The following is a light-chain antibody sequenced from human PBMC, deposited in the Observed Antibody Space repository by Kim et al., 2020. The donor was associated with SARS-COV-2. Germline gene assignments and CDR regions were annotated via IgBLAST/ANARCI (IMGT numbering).Light chain of an antibody. CDR1: HLGTTY. CDR2: RDS. V-gene: IGLV3-9*01. J-gene: IGLJ2*01. Sequence: SVALGQTARITCGEDHLGTTYVHWYQQKSGQAPVLVIFRDSSRPSGIPERFSGSNSGNTATLTIDRAQAGDEADYYCQVWDSNIVVFGGGTQLTVL. CDR3: QVWDSNIVV.